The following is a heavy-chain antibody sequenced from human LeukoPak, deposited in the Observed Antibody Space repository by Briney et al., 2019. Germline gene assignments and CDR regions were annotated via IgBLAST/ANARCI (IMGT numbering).Heavy chain of an antibody. J-gene: IGHJ4*02. CDR3: ARGRVITMVRGVLVY. CDR1: GSTFSDYY. Sequence: GGSLRLSCAASGSTFSDYYMSWIRQAPGKGLEGVSYIGSSSSTIYYADSVKGRFTISRDNAKNSLYLQMNSLRAEDTAVYYCARGRVITMVRGVLVYWGQGTLVTVSS. D-gene: IGHD3-10*01. CDR2: IGSSSSTI. V-gene: IGHV3-11*04.